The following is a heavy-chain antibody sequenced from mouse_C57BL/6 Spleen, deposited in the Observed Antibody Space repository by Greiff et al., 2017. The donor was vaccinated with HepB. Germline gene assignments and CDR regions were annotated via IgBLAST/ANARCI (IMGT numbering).Heavy chain of an antibody. CDR3: AGSYGTPFDY. D-gene: IGHD2-1*01. J-gene: IGHJ2*01. V-gene: IGHV1-82*01. CDR2: IYPGDGDT. Sequence: QVQLKQSGPELVKPGASVKISCKASGYAFSSSWMNWVKQRPGKGLEWIGRIYPGDGDTNYNGKLKGKATLTADKSSSTAYMQLSSLTSEDSAVYFCAGSYGTPFDYWGQGTTLTVSS. CDR1: GYAFSSSW.